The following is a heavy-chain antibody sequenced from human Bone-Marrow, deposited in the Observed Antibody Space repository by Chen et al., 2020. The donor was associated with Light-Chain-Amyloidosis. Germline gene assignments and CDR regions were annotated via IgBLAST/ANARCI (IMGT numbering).Heavy chain of an antibody. CDR2: ITHPSSSI. D-gene: IGHD3-16*01. CDR3: ARGKLGLGLGARDAYDI. CDR1: GFTLSLHS. Sequence: EVQLVESGGGLIQPGGSVRLSCAASGFTLSLHSMNWVRQAPGKGLEWVSEITHPSSSIYYTYSVKVRFTISRDNAENSLYLQMNGLRDDDTALYYCARGKLGLGLGARDAYDIWGQGTMVTVSS. J-gene: IGHJ3*02. V-gene: IGHV3-48*02.